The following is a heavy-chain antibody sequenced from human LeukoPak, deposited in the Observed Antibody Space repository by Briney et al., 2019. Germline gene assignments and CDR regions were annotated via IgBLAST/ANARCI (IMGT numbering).Heavy chain of an antibody. CDR1: GFTFSSYA. Sequence: GGSLRLSCAASGFTFSSYAMHWVRQAPGKGLEWVAVISYDGSNKYYADSVKGRFTISRDNAKNSLYLQMNSLRAEDTAVYYCARDLDYGGNSVDYWGQGTLVTVSS. V-gene: IGHV3-30-3*01. D-gene: IGHD4-23*01. J-gene: IGHJ4*02. CDR3: ARDLDYGGNSVDY. CDR2: ISYDGSNK.